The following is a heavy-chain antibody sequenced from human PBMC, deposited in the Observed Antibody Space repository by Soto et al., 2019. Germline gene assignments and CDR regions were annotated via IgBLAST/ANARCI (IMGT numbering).Heavy chain of an antibody. J-gene: IGHJ3*01. V-gene: IGHV3-21*06. D-gene: IGHD2-8*01. CDR1: GITFSNYN. CDR2: FGRSGNDI. CDR3: ASGVHAFRF. Sequence: EVSLRLSCAASGITFSNYNMNWVRQAPGKGLEWVSSFGRSGNDIYYADSVKGRFSISRDNDENSLFLQMNSLRAEDTAVYYCASGVHAFRFRGQGTMVTVSS.